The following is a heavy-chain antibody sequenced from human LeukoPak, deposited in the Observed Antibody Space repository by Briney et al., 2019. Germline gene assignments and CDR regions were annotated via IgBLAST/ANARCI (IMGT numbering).Heavy chain of an antibody. CDR1: GYIVTDLS. D-gene: IGHD2-15*01. Sequence: GASVKVSCKVSGYIVTDLSMHWVRQAPGNGLEWMGGFDPEDGEMIYAQNFQGRVTMTEDTSTNTAYMELRSLTSEDTAVYYCATDFRCSGGSCYSTGMDVWGQGTTVTVSS. CDR2: FDPEDGEM. V-gene: IGHV1-24*01. J-gene: IGHJ6*02. CDR3: ATDFRCSGGSCYSTGMDV.